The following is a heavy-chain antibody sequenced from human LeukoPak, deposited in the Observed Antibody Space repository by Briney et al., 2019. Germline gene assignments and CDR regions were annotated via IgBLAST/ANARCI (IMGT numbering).Heavy chain of an antibody. CDR3: AKVSDILTGYFLDYFDY. CDR1: GFTFSSYA. Sequence: GGSLRLSCAASGFTFSSYAMNWVRQAPGKGLAWVSGINNSGGSTYYADSVKGRFTISRDNSKNTLYLQMNSLRAEDTAVYYCAKVSDILTGYFLDYFDYWGQGTLVTVSS. CDR2: INNSGGST. J-gene: IGHJ4*02. D-gene: IGHD3-9*01. V-gene: IGHV3-23*01.